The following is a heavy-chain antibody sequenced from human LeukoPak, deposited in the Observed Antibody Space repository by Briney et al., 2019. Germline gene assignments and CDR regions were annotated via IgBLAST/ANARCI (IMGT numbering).Heavy chain of an antibody. V-gene: IGHV3-23*01. CDR3: AKRIAAAEYFQH. D-gene: IGHD6-13*01. CDR2: TRVTDNT. CDR1: GFTFSNYA. Sequence: PGGSLRLSCAASGFTFSNYAMNWVRQAPGKGLEWVSGTRVTDNTYYADSVKGRFTISRDNSENTLYLQMSGLRAEDTAVYYCAKRIAAAEYFQHWGQGTLVTVSS. J-gene: IGHJ1*01.